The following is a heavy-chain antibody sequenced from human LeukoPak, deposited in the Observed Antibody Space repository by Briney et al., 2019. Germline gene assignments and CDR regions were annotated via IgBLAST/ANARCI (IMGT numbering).Heavy chain of an antibody. D-gene: IGHD2-8*01. CDR1: GDSISNFY. CDR3: ALAPNSNWFDF. V-gene: IGHV4-59*03. J-gene: IGHJ5*01. Sequence: SETLSLTCTVSGDSISNFYWNWIRQSPGKGLEWIGNIHYSGSSVYNPSLKSRGTISIDTSRRQFFLKLNSVTAADTAVYFCALAPNSNWFDFWGPGTLVTVSS. CDR2: IHYSGSS.